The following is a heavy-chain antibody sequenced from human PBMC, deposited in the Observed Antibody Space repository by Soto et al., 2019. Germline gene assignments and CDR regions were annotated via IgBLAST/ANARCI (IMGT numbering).Heavy chain of an antibody. CDR3: ARGRNWDPYYFDY. J-gene: IGHJ4*02. Sequence: QVQLQESGPGLVKPPETLSLTCTVSGGSISSYYWSWIRQPPGKGLEWIGYIYYSGSTNYNPSLKSRVTISVDTSKNQFSLKLSSVTAADTAVYYCARGRNWDPYYFDYWGQGTLVTVSS. V-gene: IGHV4-59*01. CDR2: IYYSGST. CDR1: GGSISSYY. D-gene: IGHD7-27*01.